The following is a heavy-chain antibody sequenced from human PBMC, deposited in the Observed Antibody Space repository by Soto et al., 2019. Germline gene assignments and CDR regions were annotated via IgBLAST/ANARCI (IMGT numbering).Heavy chain of an antibody. CDR1: GGRVSSNY. J-gene: IGHJ6*02. D-gene: IGHD1-26*01. CDR2: IWYDGSNK. Sequence: SCAAAGGRVSSNYIGWIRQAPGKGLKWVAVIWYDGSNKYYADSVKGRFTISRDNSKNTLYLQMNSLRAEDTAVYYCARDGQPSGSYNYYYGMDVWGQGTTVTV. CDR3: ARDGQPSGSYNYYYGMDV. V-gene: IGHV3-33*08.